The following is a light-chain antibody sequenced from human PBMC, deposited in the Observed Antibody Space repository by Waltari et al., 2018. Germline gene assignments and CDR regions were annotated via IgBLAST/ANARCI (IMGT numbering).Light chain of an antibody. J-gene: IGLJ2*01. CDR2: DDR. CDR1: NIGDYS. CDR3: QVWDSRSDHVV. V-gene: IGLV3-21*01. Sequence: SYVLTPPPSVSVAPGKTATITCGGTNIGDYSLHWYQQRPGQAPVLVVHDDRDRPPGIPERFSGSTSGKSATLTITRVEAGDEADYYCQVWDSRSDHVVFGGGTKLTVL.